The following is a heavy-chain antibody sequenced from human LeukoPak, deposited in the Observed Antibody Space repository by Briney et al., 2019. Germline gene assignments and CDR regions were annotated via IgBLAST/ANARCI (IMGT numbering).Heavy chain of an antibody. J-gene: IGHJ4*02. V-gene: IGHV3-9*01. Sequence: PGRSLRLSCAASGFTFDDYAMHWVRQAPGKGLEWVSGISWNSGSIGYADSVKGRFTISRDNAKNSLYLQMNSLRAEDTALYYCAKDLSSSPLATFDYWGRGTLVTVSS. CDR1: GFTFDDYA. CDR2: ISWNSGSI. CDR3: AKDLSSSPLATFDY. D-gene: IGHD6-6*01.